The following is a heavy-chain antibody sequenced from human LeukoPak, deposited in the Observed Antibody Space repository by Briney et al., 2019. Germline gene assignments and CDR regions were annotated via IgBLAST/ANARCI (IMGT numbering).Heavy chain of an antibody. Sequence: PGGSLRLSCAASGFNFSTYTMNWVRQAPGKGLEWVSSISSSRTHLYYADSVRGRFTISRDNAKNSLFLQMNSLRAEDTAVYYCARDPERIKILYALDMWGQGTTVTVSS. CDR2: ISSSRTHL. CDR3: ARDPERIKILYALDM. D-gene: IGHD1-14*01. CDR1: GFNFSTYT. J-gene: IGHJ3*02. V-gene: IGHV3-21*01.